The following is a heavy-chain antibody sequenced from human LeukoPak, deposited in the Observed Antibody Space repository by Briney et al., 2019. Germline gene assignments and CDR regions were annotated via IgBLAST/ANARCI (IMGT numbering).Heavy chain of an antibody. CDR2: HYYSGST. CDR3: ARPSGQGYDADY. V-gene: IGHV4-39*01. D-gene: IGHD6-19*01. Sequence: SETLSLTCTVSGGSIHSSGYYWGWIRQPPGKGLEWIGSHYYSGSTYYNPSLKSRVTISVDTSKNQFSLKLSSVTAADTAVYYCARPSGQGYDADYWGQGTLVTVSS. J-gene: IGHJ4*02. CDR1: GGSIHSSGYY.